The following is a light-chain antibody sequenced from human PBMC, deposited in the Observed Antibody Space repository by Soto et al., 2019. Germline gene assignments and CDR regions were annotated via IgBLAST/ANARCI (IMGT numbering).Light chain of an antibody. CDR1: QSVSTS. V-gene: IGKV3-11*01. J-gene: IGKJ5*01. Sequence: EIVLTQSPATLSVSPGDRVTLSCRASQSVSTSLAWYQQKPGQAPRLLIYDASNRATGIPARFSGSGSGTDFTLTISSLEPEDFAVYYCQHRYNWLIAFGQGTRREIK. CDR2: DAS. CDR3: QHRYNWLIA.